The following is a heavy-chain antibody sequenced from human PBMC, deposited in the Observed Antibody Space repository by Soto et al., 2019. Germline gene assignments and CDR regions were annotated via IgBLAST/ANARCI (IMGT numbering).Heavy chain of an antibody. CDR1: GYTFTSYD. CDR2: MNPNSGNT. CDR3: ARVSYCDDAYYYDIYV. V-gene: IGHV1-8*01. J-gene: IGHJ6*03. Sequence: ASVKVSCKASGYTFTSYDINWVRQATGQGLEWMGWMNPNSGNTGYAQKFQGRVTMTRNTSISTAYMELSSLRSEDTAVYYCARVSYCDDAYYYDIYVPAKRTTVPVSS. D-gene: IGHD4-17*01.